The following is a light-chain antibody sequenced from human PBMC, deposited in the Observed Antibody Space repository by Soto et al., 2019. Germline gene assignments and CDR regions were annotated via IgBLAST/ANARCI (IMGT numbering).Light chain of an antibody. CDR3: QQYNDSPLT. J-gene: IGKJ3*01. Sequence: EIVLTQSPGTLSLSPGERATLSCRASQTLSTNSLAWYQQRPGQTPRLLIYAASTRDTDIPDRFNGSGSGTDVALTISRREPEDFALYYCQQYNDSPLTFGPGTKVDVK. V-gene: IGKV3-20*01. CDR1: QTLSTNS. CDR2: AAS.